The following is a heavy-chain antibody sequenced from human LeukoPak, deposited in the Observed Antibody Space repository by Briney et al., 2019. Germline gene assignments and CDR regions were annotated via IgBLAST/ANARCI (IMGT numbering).Heavy chain of an antibody. D-gene: IGHD2-15*01. V-gene: IGHV3-30-3*01. CDR3: AKDKEKLGSGGSCPYSY. Sequence: GRSLRLSCAASGFTFSSYAMHWVRQAPGKGLEWVAVISYDGSNKYYADSVKGRFTISRDNSKNTLYLQMNSLRAEDTAVYYCAKDKEKLGSGGSCPYSYWGQGTLVTVSS. CDR1: GFTFSSYA. CDR2: ISYDGSNK. J-gene: IGHJ4*02.